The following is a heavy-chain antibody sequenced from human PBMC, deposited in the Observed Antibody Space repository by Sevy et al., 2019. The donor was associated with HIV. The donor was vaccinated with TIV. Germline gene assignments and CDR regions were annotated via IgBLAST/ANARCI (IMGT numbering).Heavy chain of an antibody. D-gene: IGHD6-13*01. CDR3: ATHAGIAAAGRVFDY. Sequence: GGSLRLSCVASGFTFSDHYMEWVRQAPGKGLEWVGRTRNKADGYTTEYAASVKGRFTISREESKNSLYVQMNSLKTEDTAVYYCATHAGIAAAGRVFDYWVQGTLVTVSS. V-gene: IGHV3-72*01. CDR1: GFTFSDHY. CDR2: TRNKADGYTT. J-gene: IGHJ4*02.